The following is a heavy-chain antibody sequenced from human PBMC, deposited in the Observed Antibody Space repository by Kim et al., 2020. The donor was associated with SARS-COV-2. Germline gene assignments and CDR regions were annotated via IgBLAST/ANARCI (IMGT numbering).Heavy chain of an antibody. CDR1: GFTFSSHS. V-gene: IGHV3-30*04. CDR3: TREFAGSGAFHDF. J-gene: IGHJ4*02. Sequence: GGSLRLSCAASGFTFSSHSMHWVRQAPGKGLEWVSVMSRDGRIQHYVDSVKCRFTISRDNSKSALYLQMNSLRPEDTAMYYCTREFAGSGAFHDFWGQGTLVTVSS. D-gene: IGHD3-10*01. CDR2: MSRDGRIQ.